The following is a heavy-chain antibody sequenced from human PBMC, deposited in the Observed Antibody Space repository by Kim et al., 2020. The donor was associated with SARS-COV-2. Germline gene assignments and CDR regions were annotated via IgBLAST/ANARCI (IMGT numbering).Heavy chain of an antibody. J-gene: IGHJ4*02. V-gene: IGHV3-43*01. CDR1: GFTFDDYT. CDR3: AKDSASEIWFGEFVV. Sequence: GGSLRLSCAASGFTFDDYTMHWVRQAPGKGLEWVSLISWDGGSTYYADSVKGRFTISRDNSKNSLYLQMNSLRTEDTALYYCAKDSASEIWFGEFVVWGQGTLVTVSS. CDR2: ISWDGGST. D-gene: IGHD3-10*01.